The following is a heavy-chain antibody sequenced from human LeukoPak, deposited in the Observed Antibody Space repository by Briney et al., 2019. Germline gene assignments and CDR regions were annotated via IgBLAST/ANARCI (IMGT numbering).Heavy chain of an antibody. CDR1: GFTFSSYA. J-gene: IGHJ4*02. D-gene: IGHD3-10*01. CDR2: ISGSGGST. Sequence: PGGSLRLSCAASGFTFSSYAMSWVRQAPGKGLEWVSAISGSGGSTYYADSVKGRFTISRDNSKNTLYLQMNSLRAEDTAVYYCAKDAGSGYGSGCVHDYWGQGTLVTVSS. V-gene: IGHV3-23*01. CDR3: AKDAGSGYGSGCVHDY.